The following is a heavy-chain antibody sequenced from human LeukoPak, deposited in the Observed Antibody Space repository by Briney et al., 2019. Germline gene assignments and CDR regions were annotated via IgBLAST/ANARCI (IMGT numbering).Heavy chain of an antibody. V-gene: IGHV3-21*01. D-gene: IGHD3-22*01. CDR1: GFTLSSYS. CDR3: ARDLIVHSSNWFDP. CDR2: ISSSSSYI. Sequence: GGSLRLSCAASGFTLSSYSMNWVRQAPGKGLEWVSSISSSSSYIYYADSVKGRFTISRDNAKNSLYLQMNSLRAEDTAVYYCARDLIVHSSNWFDPWGQGTLVTVSS. J-gene: IGHJ5*02.